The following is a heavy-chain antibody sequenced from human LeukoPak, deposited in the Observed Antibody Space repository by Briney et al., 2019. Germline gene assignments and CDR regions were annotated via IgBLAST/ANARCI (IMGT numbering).Heavy chain of an antibody. Sequence: PGGSLRLSCAASGFTFSSYSMNWVRQAPGKGLEWVSYIGSSSSTIYYADSVKGRFTISRDNAKNSLYLQMNSLRAEDTAVYYCARVSYCTNGVCYTDENWFDPWGQGTLVTVSS. CDR1: GFTFSSYS. CDR3: ARVSYCTNGVCYTDENWFDP. CDR2: IGSSSSTI. D-gene: IGHD2-8*01. V-gene: IGHV3-48*01. J-gene: IGHJ5*02.